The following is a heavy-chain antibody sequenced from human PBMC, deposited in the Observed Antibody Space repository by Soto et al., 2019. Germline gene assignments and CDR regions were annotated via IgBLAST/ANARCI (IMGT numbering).Heavy chain of an antibody. CDR3: ARVPGSGTYYDNRIANDAFDI. D-gene: IGHD3-10*01. CDR2: IWYDGSSE. V-gene: IGHV3-33*01. Sequence: GGSLRLSCAASGFTFSNYGVHWVRQAPGKGLEWVAVIWYDGSSEYYTGSVKGRFTISRDNSKNTLYLQMNSLRAEDTAVYYCARVPGSGTYYDNRIANDAFDIWGQGTMVTVSS. J-gene: IGHJ3*02. CDR1: GFTFSNYG.